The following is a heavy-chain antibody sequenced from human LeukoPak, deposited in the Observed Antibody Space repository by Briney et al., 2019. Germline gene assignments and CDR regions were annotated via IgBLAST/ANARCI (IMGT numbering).Heavy chain of an antibody. CDR2: INTDGSST. Sequence: GGSLRLSCAASGFTFSSYWMHWVRQAPGKGLVWVSRINTDGSSTSYADSVKGRFTISRDNAKNTLYLQMNSLRAEDTAVYYCARAHVDTAMVPNYWGQGTLVTVSS. CDR3: ARAHVDTAMVPNY. CDR1: GFTFSSYW. J-gene: IGHJ4*02. D-gene: IGHD5-18*01. V-gene: IGHV3-74*01.